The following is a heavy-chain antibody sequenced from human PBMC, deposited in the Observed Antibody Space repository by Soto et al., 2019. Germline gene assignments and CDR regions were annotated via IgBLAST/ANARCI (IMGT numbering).Heavy chain of an antibody. CDR3: ARSIVVVTAADY. D-gene: IGHD2-21*02. CDR1: GYTFTSYG. J-gene: IGHJ4*02. CDR2: ISANNGNT. V-gene: IGHV1-18*01. Sequence: ASVKVSCKASGYTFTSYGFSWVRQAPGQGLEWMGWISANNGNTNYAQKLQGRVTITRDTSASTAYMELSSLRSEDTAVYYCARSIVVVTAADYWGQGTLVTVSS.